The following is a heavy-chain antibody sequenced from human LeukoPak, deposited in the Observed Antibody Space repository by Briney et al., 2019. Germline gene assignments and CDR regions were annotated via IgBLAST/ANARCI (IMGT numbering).Heavy chain of an antibody. CDR3: ARDWKEIVVLPVHTEYFQH. V-gene: IGHV3-30*04. Sequence: GGSLRLSCAASGFTFSSYVMHWVRQAPGKGLEWVAIISYDGSNKYYVDSVKGRFTVSRDNSKNKLYLQMNSLRAEDTAVYYCARDWKEIVVLPVHTEYFQHWGQGTLVTVSS. CDR2: ISYDGSNK. CDR1: GFTFSSYV. J-gene: IGHJ1*01. D-gene: IGHD2-2*01.